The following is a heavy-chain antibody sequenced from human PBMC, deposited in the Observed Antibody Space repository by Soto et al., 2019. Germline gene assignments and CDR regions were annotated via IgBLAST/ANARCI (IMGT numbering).Heavy chain of an antibody. V-gene: IGHV4-61*08. CDR3: ARLTSRGSYYYYGMDV. CDR2: IYYSGST. CDR1: GGSISSGGYY. D-gene: IGHD3-16*01. J-gene: IGHJ6*02. Sequence: SETLSLTCTVSGGSISSGGYYWTWIRQPPGKGLEWIGYIYYSGSTNYNPSLKSRVTISVDTSKNQFSLKLSSVTAADTAVYYCARLTSRGSYYYYGMDVWGQGTTVTVSS.